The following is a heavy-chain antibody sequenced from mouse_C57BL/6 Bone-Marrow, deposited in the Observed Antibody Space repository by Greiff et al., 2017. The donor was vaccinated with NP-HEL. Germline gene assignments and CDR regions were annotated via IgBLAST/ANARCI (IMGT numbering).Heavy chain of an antibody. V-gene: IGHV1-74*01. CDR3: AVLGYYGSYWYFDV. J-gene: IGHJ1*03. CDR1: GYTFTSYW. Sequence: QVQLQQPGAELVKPGASVKVSCKASGYTFTSYWMHWVKQRPGQGLEWIGRIHPSDSDTNYNQKFKGKATLTVDKSSSTPDMQISSLTSEDSAVYYCAVLGYYGSYWYFDVWGTGTTVTVSS. D-gene: IGHD1-1*01. CDR2: IHPSDSDT.